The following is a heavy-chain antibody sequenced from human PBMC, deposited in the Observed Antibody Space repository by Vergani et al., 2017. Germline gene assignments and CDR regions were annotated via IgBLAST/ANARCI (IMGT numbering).Heavy chain of an antibody. CDR2: IKSKTDGGTT. J-gene: IGHJ4*02. CDR3: AREGDTAMVLDY. Sequence: EVQLVESGGGLVKPGGSLRLSCAASGFTFSNAWMSWVRQAPGKGLEWVGRIKSKTDGGTTDYAAPVKGRFTISRDDSKNTLYLQMNSLRAEDTALYYCAREGDTAMVLDYWGQGTLVTVSS. CDR1: GFTFSNAW. V-gene: IGHV3-15*05. D-gene: IGHD5-18*01.